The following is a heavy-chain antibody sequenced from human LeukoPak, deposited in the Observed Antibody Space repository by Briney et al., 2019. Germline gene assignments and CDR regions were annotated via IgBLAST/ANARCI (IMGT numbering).Heavy chain of an antibody. CDR2: IYTSGST. J-gene: IGHJ4*02. Sequence: SETLSLICTVSGGSISSYYWSWIRQPAGKGLEGLGRIYTSGSTNYNPSLKSRVTMSVDTSKNQFSLKLSSVTAADTAVYYCARVDGHDYGGHFDYWGQGTLVTVSS. D-gene: IGHD4-23*01. CDR3: ARVDGHDYGGHFDY. V-gene: IGHV4-4*07. CDR1: GGSISSYY.